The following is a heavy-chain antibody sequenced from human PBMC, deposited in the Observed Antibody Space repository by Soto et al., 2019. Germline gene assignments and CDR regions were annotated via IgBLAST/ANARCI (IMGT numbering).Heavy chain of an antibody. J-gene: IGHJ6*02. CDR3: ARDKDRQQLGRNYYYGIDV. Sequence: QVQLVPSGAEVKKPGSSVTVSCKASGGTFGNSAISWVRQAPGQGLEWMGGIIPIFPTPDYAQKFQGRVTFTTGKSATTACMESTSLISDVTAVYYFARDKDRQQLGRNYYYGIDVWGQGTTVTGAS. CDR1: GGTFGNSA. D-gene: IGHD3-3*02. V-gene: IGHV1-69*05. CDR2: IIPIFPTP.